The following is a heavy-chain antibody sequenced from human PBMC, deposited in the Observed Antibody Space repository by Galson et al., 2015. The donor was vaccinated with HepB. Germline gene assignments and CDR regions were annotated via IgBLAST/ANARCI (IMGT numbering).Heavy chain of an antibody. Sequence: SVKVSCKASGYTFTDFGISWVRQAPGQGLEWMGWISGYTGDTQYAQKFQDRVTMTTDTPTSTAYMELSSLRSEDTAVYYCARDRGYDFWSGYNTNYYYYYMDVWGKGTTVTVSS. D-gene: IGHD3-3*01. CDR2: ISGYTGDT. CDR3: ARDRGYDFWSGYNTNYYYYYMDV. V-gene: IGHV1-18*04. J-gene: IGHJ6*03. CDR1: GYTFTDFG.